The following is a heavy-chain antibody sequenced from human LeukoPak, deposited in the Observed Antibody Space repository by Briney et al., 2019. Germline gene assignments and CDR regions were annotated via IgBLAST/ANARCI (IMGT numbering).Heavy chain of an antibody. CDR2: ISGSGGST. V-gene: IGHV3-23*01. J-gene: IGHJ4*02. CDR1: GFTLSSYA. D-gene: IGHD3-10*01. Sequence: GGSLRLSCAAPGFTLSSYAMSWVRQAPGKGLEWVSAISGSGGSTYYADSVKGRFTFSRDNSKNTLYLQMNSLRAEDTAVYYCAKDVSDSGNQHGADYWGQGTLVTVSS. CDR3: AKDVSDSGNQHGADY.